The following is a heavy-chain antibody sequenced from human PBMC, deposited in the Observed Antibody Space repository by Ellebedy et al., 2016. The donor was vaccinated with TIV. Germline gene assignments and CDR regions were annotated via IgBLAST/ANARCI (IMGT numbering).Heavy chain of an antibody. CDR2: IWHDGSNK. V-gene: IGHV3-33*01. D-gene: IGHD3-9*01. CDR1: GFTFSSYG. CDR3: ASYFGTAPPYY. J-gene: IGHJ4*02. Sequence: GESLKISXAASGFTFSSYGMQWVRQAPGKGLECVAVIWHDGSNKYYADTVKGRFTISRDNSKNTLCLQMDSLRAEDTAVYYCASYFGTAPPYYWGQGTLATVSS.